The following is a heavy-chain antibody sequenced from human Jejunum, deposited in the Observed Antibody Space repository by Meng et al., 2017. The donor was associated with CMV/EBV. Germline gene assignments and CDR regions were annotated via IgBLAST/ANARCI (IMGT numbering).Heavy chain of an antibody. J-gene: IGHJ4*02. D-gene: IGHD6-19*01. CDR1: GYSFTDYY. V-gene: IGHV1-2*02. CDR3: ARDPSNTSGRYAYFDY. CDR2: INPNSGGT. Sequence: QVHLVQSGAEVKKPGASGTVSCKTSGYSFTDYYIQWVRQAPGQGLEWMGWINPNSGGTNYAQKFQGRITMTRDTSISTAYMDLRSLRSDDTAVYYCARDPSNTSGRYAYFDYWGQGTLVTVSS.